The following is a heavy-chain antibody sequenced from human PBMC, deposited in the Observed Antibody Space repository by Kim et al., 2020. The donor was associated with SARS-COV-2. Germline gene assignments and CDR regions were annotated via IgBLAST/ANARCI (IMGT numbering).Heavy chain of an antibody. Sequence: GGCLRLSCAASGFIFSNYEMNWVRQAPGKGLEWVSYISSSGSNIYYADSVKGRFTISRDNAKNSLFLQMNSLRAEDTAVYYCARGGALLYWGQGTLVTVS. D-gene: IGHD1-26*01. CDR2: ISSSGSNI. CDR3: ARGGALLY. V-gene: IGHV3-48*03. J-gene: IGHJ4*02. CDR1: GFIFSNYE.